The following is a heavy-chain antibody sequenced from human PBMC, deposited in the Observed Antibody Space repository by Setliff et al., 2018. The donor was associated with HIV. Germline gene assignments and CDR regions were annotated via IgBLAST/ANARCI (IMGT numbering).Heavy chain of an antibody. CDR2: INTNPGNP. CDR3: TRDHTPPPNYDFWSGQIDLRNIFYYMDV. D-gene: IGHD3-3*01. V-gene: IGHV7-4-1*01. J-gene: IGHJ6*03. Sequence: ASVKVSCKASGYSLTSYSINWVRQAPGQGLEWMGYINTNPGNPTYAQGFTGRVVFSVDAPVSTAYLQIFSLKTEDTAVYYCTRDHTPPPNYDFWSGQIDLRNIFYYMDVWGTGSPVTVSS. CDR1: GYSLTSYS.